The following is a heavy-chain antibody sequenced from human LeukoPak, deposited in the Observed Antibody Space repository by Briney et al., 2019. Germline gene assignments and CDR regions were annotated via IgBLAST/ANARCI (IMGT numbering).Heavy chain of an antibody. CDR1: GFTFNDHV. D-gene: IGHD3-22*01. Sequence: AGGSLRPSCAASGFTFNDHVMYWVRQAPGKGLEWVSGINWNSDNIGYADSVKGRFTISRDDAKRSLLLQMNSLRTEDTALYYCARASYYFDTTGLGAVDIWGQGTMVTVSS. V-gene: IGHV3-9*01. J-gene: IGHJ3*02. CDR3: ARASYYFDTTGLGAVDI. CDR2: INWNSDNI.